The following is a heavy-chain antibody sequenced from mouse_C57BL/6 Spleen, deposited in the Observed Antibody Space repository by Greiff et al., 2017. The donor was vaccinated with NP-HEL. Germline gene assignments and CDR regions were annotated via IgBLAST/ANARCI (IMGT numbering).Heavy chain of an antibody. V-gene: IGHV1-80*01. CDR1: GYAFSSYW. D-gene: IGHD1-1*01. CDR3: ARGGYGSSPYWYFDV. CDR2: IYPGDGDT. J-gene: IGHJ1*03. Sequence: VQLQQSGAELVKPGASVKISCKASGYAFSSYWMNWVKQRPGKGLEWIGQIYPGDGDTNYNGKFKGKATLTADKSSRTAYKQLSSLTSAGSAVYVCARGGYGSSPYWYFDVWGTGTTVTVSS.